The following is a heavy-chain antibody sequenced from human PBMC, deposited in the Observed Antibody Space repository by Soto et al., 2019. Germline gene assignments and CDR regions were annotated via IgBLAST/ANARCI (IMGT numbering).Heavy chain of an antibody. CDR1: GYTFTDHG. V-gene: IGHV1-18*01. J-gene: IGHJ4*02. CDR2: VSSYNGNT. CDR3: AREVEGSYSPVDF. Sequence: QVQLVQSGPEVKKPGASVTVSCKTSGYTFTDHGIDWVRQAPGQGLEWVGWVSSYNGNTNYAFHLKDRVIMTTDASTSTAYMELRGIRSDDTAVYYCAREVEGSYSPVDFWGQGTPVTVSS. D-gene: IGHD3-10*01.